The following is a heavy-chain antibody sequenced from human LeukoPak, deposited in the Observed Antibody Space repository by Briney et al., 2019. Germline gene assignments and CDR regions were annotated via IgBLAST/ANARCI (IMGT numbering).Heavy chain of an antibody. V-gene: IGHV3-11*01. CDR2: ISSSGSTI. J-gene: IGHJ3*02. CDR3: ARVKKVYGDYDAFDI. CDR1: GFTFSDYY. Sequence: GGSLRLSCAASGFTFSDYYMSWILQAPGKGLEWVSYISSSGSTIYYADSVKGRFTISRDNAKNSLYLQMNSLRAEDTAVYYCARVKKVYGDYDAFDIWGQGTMVTVSS. D-gene: IGHD4-17*01.